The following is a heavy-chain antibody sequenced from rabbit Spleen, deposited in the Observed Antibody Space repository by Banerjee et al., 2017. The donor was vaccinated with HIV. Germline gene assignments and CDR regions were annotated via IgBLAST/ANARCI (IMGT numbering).Heavy chain of an antibody. V-gene: IGHV1S40*01. CDR3: ARDTGSSFSSYGMDL. Sequence: QSLEESGGGLVQPEGSLTLTCKASGFSFSSSDYICWVRQAPGKGLEWISCIAGSSSGFTYSATWAKGRFTCSKTSSTTVTLQMTSLTAADTATYFCARDTGSSFSSYGMDLWGPGTLVTVS. CDR2: IAGSSSGFT. CDR1: GFSFSSSDY. D-gene: IGHD8-1*01. J-gene: IGHJ6*01.